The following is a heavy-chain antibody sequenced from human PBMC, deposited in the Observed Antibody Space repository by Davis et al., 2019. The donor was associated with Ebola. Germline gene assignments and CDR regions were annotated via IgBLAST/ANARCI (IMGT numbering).Heavy chain of an antibody. Sequence: GESLKISCAASGFVFRNYVMSWVRRAPGTGLEWVSTFGTSGDTFYADSVKGRFTISRDNSKNTLYLQMNSLRVDDTAVYYCAKGGSGWPSDYSYGLGVWGKGTTVTVSS. D-gene: IGHD6-19*01. CDR2: FGTSGDT. J-gene: IGHJ6*04. V-gene: IGHV3-23*01. CDR1: GFVFRNYV. CDR3: AKGGSGWPSDYSYGLGV.